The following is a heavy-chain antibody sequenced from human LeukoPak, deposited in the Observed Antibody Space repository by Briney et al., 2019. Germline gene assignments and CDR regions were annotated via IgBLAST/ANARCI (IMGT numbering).Heavy chain of an antibody. CDR2: IHYSGST. V-gene: IGHV4-59*01. CDR1: GGSISSYY. CDR3: ARVSEISPSYYYDSSGYYYFDY. J-gene: IGHJ4*02. Sequence: SETLSLTCTVSGGSISSYYWSWIRQPPGKGLEWIGYIHYSGSTNYNPSLKSRVTISVDTSKNQFSLKLSSVTAADTAVYYCARVSEISPSYYYDSSGYYYFDYWGQGTLVTVSS. D-gene: IGHD3-22*01.